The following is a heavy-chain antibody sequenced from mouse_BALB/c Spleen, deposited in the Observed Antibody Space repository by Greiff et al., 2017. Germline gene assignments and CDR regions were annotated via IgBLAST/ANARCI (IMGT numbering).Heavy chain of an antibody. Sequence: VHVKQSGAELVKPGASVKLSCTASGFNIKDTYMHWVKQRPEQGLEWIGRIDPANGNTKYDPKFQGKATITADTSSNTAYLQLSSLTSEDTAVYYCARFYGNSWYFDVWGAGTTVTVSS. J-gene: IGHJ1*01. CDR3: ARFYGNSWYFDV. V-gene: IGHV14-3*02. CDR1: GFNIKDTY. CDR2: IDPANGNT. D-gene: IGHD2-1*01.